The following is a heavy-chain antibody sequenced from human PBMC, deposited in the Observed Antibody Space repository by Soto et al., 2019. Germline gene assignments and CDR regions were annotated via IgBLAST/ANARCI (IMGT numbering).Heavy chain of an antibody. V-gene: IGHV3-30*18. CDR3: AKGPPLEY. J-gene: IGHJ4*02. CDR1: GFTFIYYS. CDR2: ISYDGSNK. Sequence: LRLSCAASGFTFIYYSMHWVRQAPGKGLEWVAVISYDGSNKYYADSVKGRFIISRDNSKNRLYLQMNSLRAEDTAVYYCAKGPPLEYWGQGTLVVVSS.